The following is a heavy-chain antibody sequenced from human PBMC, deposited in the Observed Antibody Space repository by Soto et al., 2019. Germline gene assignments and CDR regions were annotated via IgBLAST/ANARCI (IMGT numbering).Heavy chain of an antibody. J-gene: IGHJ2*01. Sequence: RQPPGKGLEWIGSVYYSGSTYYNPSLESRVTISVDNSKNQLSLKLMSLSAADTVVYYCVFQAEVGIRDTVPVSACLVDRSSDL. D-gene: IGHD2-8*02. CDR3: VFQAEVGIRDTVPVSACLVDRSSDL. V-gene: IGHV4-39*01. CDR2: VYYSGST.